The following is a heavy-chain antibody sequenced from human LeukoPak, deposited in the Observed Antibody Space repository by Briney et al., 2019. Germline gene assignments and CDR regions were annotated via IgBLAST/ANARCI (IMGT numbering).Heavy chain of an antibody. V-gene: IGHV3-11*01. Sequence: PGGSLRLPCAASGFTFSDYYMSWVRQAPGKGLEWVSYISSSGSTIYYADSVKGRFTISRDNAKNSLYLQMNSLRAEDTAVYYCARASHKYFDFWSGLGWFDSWGQGTLVTVSS. D-gene: IGHD3-3*01. J-gene: IGHJ5*01. CDR1: GFTFSDYY. CDR3: ARASHKYFDFWSGLGWFDS. CDR2: ISSSGSTI.